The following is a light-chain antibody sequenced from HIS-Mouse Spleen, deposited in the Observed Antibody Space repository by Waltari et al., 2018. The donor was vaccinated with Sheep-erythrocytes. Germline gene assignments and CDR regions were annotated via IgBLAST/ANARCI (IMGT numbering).Light chain of an antibody. Sequence: DIVMTKSPDPLAVSLGERATINCKSSQSVLYSSNNKNYLAWYQQKPGQPPKLLIYWASTRESGVPDRFSGSGSGTDFTLTISSLQAEDVAVYYCQQYYSTLTFGGGTKVEIK. CDR2: WAS. V-gene: IGKV4-1*01. CDR3: QQYYSTLT. CDR1: QSVLYSSNNKNY. J-gene: IGKJ4*01.